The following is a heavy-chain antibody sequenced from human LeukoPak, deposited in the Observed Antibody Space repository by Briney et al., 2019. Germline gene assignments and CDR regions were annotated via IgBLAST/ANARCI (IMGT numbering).Heavy chain of an antibody. CDR3: ARETYGSGLFDY. Sequence: PGRSLRLSCAASGFTFSSYAMHWVRQAPGKGLEGVAVISYDGSNKYYADSVKGRFTISRDNSKNTLYLQMNSLRAEDTAVYYCARETYGSGLFDYRGQGTLVTVSS. J-gene: IGHJ4*02. V-gene: IGHV3-30*04. CDR2: ISYDGSNK. CDR1: GFTFSSYA. D-gene: IGHD3-10*01.